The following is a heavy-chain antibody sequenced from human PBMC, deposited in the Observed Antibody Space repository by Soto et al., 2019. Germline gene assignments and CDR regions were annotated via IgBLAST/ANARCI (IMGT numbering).Heavy chain of an antibody. D-gene: IGHD3-10*01. Sequence: QVQLQESGPGLLKPSETLSLTCTVSYASINNYHWTWIRQPPGKGLEWIAYVYYTGTTNFNPSLKGRVTIPMDTSRNQFSLKLRSVTAADTAVYYCATLRGLGEVSPYFDSWGQGLMVTVSS. CDR1: YASINNYH. J-gene: IGHJ4*02. V-gene: IGHV4-59*08. CDR2: VYYTGTT. CDR3: ATLRGLGEVSPYFDS.